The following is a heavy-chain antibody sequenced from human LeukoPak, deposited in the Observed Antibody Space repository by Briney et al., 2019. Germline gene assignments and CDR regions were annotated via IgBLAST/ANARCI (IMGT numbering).Heavy chain of an antibody. D-gene: IGHD1-26*01. CDR2: TYSGGNA. CDR1: GASTSAYY. CDR3: AHSKRGGGYYINAFAV. Sequence: SETLSLPCTVSGASTSAYYWSWIRQPPGKGLEWIGYTYSGGNANYHPSLKSRVTISIDTSENQFSLRLTSVTAADTAVYFCAHSKRGGGYYINAFAVWGQGTLVTISS. J-gene: IGHJ3*01. V-gene: IGHV4-59*01.